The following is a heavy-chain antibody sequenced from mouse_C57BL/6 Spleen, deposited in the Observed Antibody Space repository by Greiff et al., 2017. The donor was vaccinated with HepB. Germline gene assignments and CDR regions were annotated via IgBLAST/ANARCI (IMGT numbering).Heavy chain of an antibody. V-gene: IGHV1-53*01. J-gene: IGHJ2*01. CDR3: ARGLYYEDFDY. CDR2: SNPSNGGT. D-gene: IGHD2-4*01. CDR1: GYTFTSYW. Sequence: VKLQQPGTELVKPGASVKLSCKASGYTFTSYWMHWVKQRPGQGLEWIGNSNPSNGGTNYNEKFKSKATLTVDKSSSTAYMQLSSLTSEDSAVYYSARGLYYEDFDYWGQGTTLTVSS.